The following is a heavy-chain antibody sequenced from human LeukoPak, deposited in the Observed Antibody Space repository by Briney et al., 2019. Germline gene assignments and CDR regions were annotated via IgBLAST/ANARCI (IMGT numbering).Heavy chain of an antibody. CDR2: IYYSGST. D-gene: IGHD6-19*01. CDR1: GGSISSYY. J-gene: IGHJ6*02. CDR3: ARGVSSGWPYYYYGMDV. Sequence: PSETLSLTCTVSGGSISSYYWSWIRQPPGKGLEWIGYIYYSGSTNYNPSLKSRVTISVDTSKNQFSLKLSSVTAADTAVYYCARGVSSGWPYYYYGMDVWGQGTTVTVSS. V-gene: IGHV4-59*12.